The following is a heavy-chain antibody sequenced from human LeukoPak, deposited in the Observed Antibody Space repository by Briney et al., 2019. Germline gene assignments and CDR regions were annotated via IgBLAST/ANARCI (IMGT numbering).Heavy chain of an antibody. CDR1: GFTLSRYI. Sequence: GGSLRLSCIASGFTLSRYIMNWVRQAPGKGLEWVASISNDSRYIYYSDSVKGRFTISRDNAENTVYLQTNSLRVEDTAMYYCASLSGVWDTGDKKWFDPWGQGTLVTVSS. J-gene: IGHJ5*02. D-gene: IGHD2-8*02. CDR2: ISNDSRYI. CDR3: ASLSGVWDTGDKKWFDP. V-gene: IGHV3-21*01.